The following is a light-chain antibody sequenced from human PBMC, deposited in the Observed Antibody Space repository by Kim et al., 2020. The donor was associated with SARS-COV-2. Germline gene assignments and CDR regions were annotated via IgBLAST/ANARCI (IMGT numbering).Light chain of an antibody. J-gene: IGLJ1*01. CDR1: SSDVGGYNF. Sequence: GQSISISCTGTSSDVGGYNFVSWYQQHPGKAPKLIIYDVFKRPAGVSDRFSGSKSGNTASLTISGLQAEDEADYYCSSYTGSRGFVFGTGTKVTVL. CDR3: SSYTGSRGFV. V-gene: IGLV2-14*03. CDR2: DVF.